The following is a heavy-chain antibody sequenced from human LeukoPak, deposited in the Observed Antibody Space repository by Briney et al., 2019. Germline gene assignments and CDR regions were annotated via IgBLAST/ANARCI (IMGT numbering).Heavy chain of an antibody. J-gene: IGHJ4*02. CDR2: IWYDGSNK. CDR3: ARGSYYYDSRQLDY. Sequence: PGGSLRLSCAASGFTFSSYGMHWVRQAPGKGLEWVAVIWYDGSNKYYADSVKGRFTISRDNSKNTLYLQMNSLRAEDTAVYYCARGSYYYDSRQLDYWGQGTLVTVSS. V-gene: IGHV3-33*01. CDR1: GFTFSSYG. D-gene: IGHD3-22*01.